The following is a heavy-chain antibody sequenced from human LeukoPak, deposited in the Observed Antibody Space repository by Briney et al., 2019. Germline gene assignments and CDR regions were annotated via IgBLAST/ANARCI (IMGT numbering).Heavy chain of an antibody. Sequence: LSGGSLRLSCAASGFTFSSYWMSWVRQAPEKGLEWVANINQGGSEKYYVDSVKGRLTISRDNAKNSLYLQMNSLRAEDTAVYYCARDETALDSWGQGTLVTVSS. CDR3: ARDETALDS. CDR1: GFTFSSYW. V-gene: IGHV3-7*01. J-gene: IGHJ4*02. D-gene: IGHD5-18*01. CDR2: INQGGSEK.